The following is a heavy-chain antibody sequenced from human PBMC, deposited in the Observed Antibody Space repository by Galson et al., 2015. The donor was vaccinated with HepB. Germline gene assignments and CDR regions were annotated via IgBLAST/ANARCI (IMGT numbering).Heavy chain of an antibody. CDR2: ITSDGSDT. CDR3: VGDAPTAFFDY. Sequence: SLRLSCAASGFAFEHFWMHWVRQVPGKGLVWVSRITSDGSDTKYADSVEGRFTVSRDNAKNTLSLQMNSLRPEDTAIYYCVGDAPTAFFDYWGQGTQVTASS. D-gene: IGHD4-11*01. J-gene: IGHJ4*02. V-gene: IGHV3-74*03. CDR1: GFAFEHFW.